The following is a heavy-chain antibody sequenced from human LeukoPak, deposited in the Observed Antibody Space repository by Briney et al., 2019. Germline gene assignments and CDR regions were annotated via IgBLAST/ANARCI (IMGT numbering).Heavy chain of an antibody. V-gene: IGHV3-53*01. J-gene: IGHJ4*02. CDR2: IYSGGST. Sequence: GGSLRLSCAASGFTVSSNYMSWVRQAPGKGLEWVSVIYSGGSTYYADSVKGRFTISRDNSKNTLYLQMNSLRAEDTAVYHCARAQYYYDSSPFDYWGQGTLVTVSS. CDR1: GFTVSSNY. D-gene: IGHD3-22*01. CDR3: ARAQYYYDSSPFDY.